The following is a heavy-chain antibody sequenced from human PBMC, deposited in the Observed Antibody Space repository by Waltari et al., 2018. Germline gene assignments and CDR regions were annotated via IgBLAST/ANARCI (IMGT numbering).Heavy chain of an antibody. V-gene: IGHV1-69*10. CDR3: ARAPLGGGARDY. Sequence: QVQLVQSGAEVKKPGSSVKVSCKASGGTFSSYAISWVRQAPGQGLEWMGGIIPSLVIANYAQKFQGRVTITADKSTSTAYMELSSLRSEDTAVYYCARAPLGGGARDYWGQGTLVTVSS. CDR1: GGTFSSYA. CDR2: IIPSLVIA. D-gene: IGHD3-16*01. J-gene: IGHJ4*02.